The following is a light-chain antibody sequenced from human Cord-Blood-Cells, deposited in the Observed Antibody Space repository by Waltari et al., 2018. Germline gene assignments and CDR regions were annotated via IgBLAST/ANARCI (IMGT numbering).Light chain of an antibody. CDR3: QQYGSSPLT. Sequence: EIVLTQSPGTLSLSPGERATLSCRASQSVSSSYLAWYQQKPGQAPRLLIDGASSRAPGIPDRVSGSGSGTELTLSSSRLEPEDFAVYYCQQYGSSPLTCGGGTKVGI. J-gene: IGKJ4*01. CDR1: QSVSSSY. V-gene: IGKV3-20*01. CDR2: GAS.